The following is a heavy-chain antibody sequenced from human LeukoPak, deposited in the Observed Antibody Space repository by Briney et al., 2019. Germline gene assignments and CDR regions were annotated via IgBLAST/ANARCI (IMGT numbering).Heavy chain of an antibody. D-gene: IGHD3-22*01. V-gene: IGHV4-39*07. Sequence: PSETLSLTCTVSGDSISSTSHYWDWIRQPPGKGLEWIGNIYFTGSTYYCPSLKSRVTISVDTSKNQFSLKLSSVTAADTAVYYCARGSGGYYSFDPWGQGTLVTVSS. CDR2: IYFTGST. CDR1: GDSISSTSHY. J-gene: IGHJ5*02. CDR3: ARGSGGYYSFDP.